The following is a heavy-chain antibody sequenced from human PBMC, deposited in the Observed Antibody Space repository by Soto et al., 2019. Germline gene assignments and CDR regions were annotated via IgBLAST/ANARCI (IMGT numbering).Heavy chain of an antibody. CDR2: LSYDGHNE. CDR3: AKDRGFGEYLFDS. V-gene: IGHV3-30*18. D-gene: IGHD3-10*01. J-gene: IGHJ4*02. Sequence: QVQLVESGGAVVQPGTSLRLSCAASGVAFSTYGVHWVRQAPGKGLEWVAILSYDGHNEYYTDSVKGRFTISRDTSRNTLYLQMDRLRADDTAMSYCAKDRGFGEYLFDSWGQGTLVTVSS. CDR1: GVAFSTYG.